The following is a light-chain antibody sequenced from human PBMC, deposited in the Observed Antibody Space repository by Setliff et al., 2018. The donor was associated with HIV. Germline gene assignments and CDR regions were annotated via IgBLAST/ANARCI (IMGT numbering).Light chain of an antibody. CDR2: DVS. CDR1: SSDVGGYNY. V-gene: IGLV2-14*03. CDR3: SSYTSSSTFYV. Sequence: QSVLTQPASASGSPGQSITISCTGTSSDVGGYNYVSWYQQHPGKAPKFMIYDVSNRPSGVSNRFSGSKSGNTASLTISGLQAEDEADYYCSSYTSSSTFYVFGTGTKVTVL. J-gene: IGLJ1*01.